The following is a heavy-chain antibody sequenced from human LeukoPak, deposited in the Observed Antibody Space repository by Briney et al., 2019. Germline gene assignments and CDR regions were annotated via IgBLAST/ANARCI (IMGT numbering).Heavy chain of an antibody. V-gene: IGHV3-23*01. D-gene: IGHD2-2*01. CDR2: ISGSGGST. Sequence: PGGSLRLSCPASGFTFSSYAMSWVRQAPGKGLEGVSAISGSGGSTYYAESVKGRVSISGDNSKNTLYLQMNSLRAEDTAVYYCAKGLKTSWTGKFDYWGQGTLVTVSS. J-gene: IGHJ4*02. CDR1: GFTFSSYA. CDR3: AKGLKTSWTGKFDY.